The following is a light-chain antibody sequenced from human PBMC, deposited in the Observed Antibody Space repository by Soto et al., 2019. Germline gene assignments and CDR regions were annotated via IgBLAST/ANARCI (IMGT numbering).Light chain of an antibody. CDR1: QRVLYISNNNNY. V-gene: IGKV4-1*01. CDR3: QQYDSYSCT. Sequence: DIVMTQSPDSLAVSLGERATINSKSGQRVLYISNNNNYLAWYQQKPGQPPKLLIYWASTRESGVPDRFSGSGSGTDFTLTISSLQAEDVAIYYCQQYDSYSCTFGQGTKVDIK. CDR2: WAS. J-gene: IGKJ1*01.